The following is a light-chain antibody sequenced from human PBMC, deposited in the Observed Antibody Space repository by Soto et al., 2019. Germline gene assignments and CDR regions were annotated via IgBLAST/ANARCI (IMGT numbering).Light chain of an antibody. J-gene: IGKJ4*01. V-gene: IGKV3-20*01. CDR3: QHYRPS. CDR2: GAS. CDR1: QSVISSY. Sequence: EIVLTQSPGTLSLSPGERATLSCRASQSVISSYLAWYQQKPGQAPRQLIYGASSTATGIPDRFSGSGSGTDFSLTITRLEPEDCAVYYCQHYRPSFGGGTMVEIK.